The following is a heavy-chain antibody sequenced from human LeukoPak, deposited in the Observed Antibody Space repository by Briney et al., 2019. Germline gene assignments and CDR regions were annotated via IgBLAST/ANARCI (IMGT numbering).Heavy chain of an antibody. V-gene: IGHV3-33*01. D-gene: IGHD6-13*01. CDR3: ARDYSYDLVPLGY. CDR1: GFTFSNYG. CDR2: IWYDGSNK. J-gene: IGHJ4*02. Sequence: GGSLRLSCAASGFTFSNYGMHWVRQAPGKGLEWVAVIWYDGSNKYFADSVKGRFTISRDNSKNTLYLQMNSLRAEDTAVYYCARDYSYDLVPLGYWGQGTLVTVYS.